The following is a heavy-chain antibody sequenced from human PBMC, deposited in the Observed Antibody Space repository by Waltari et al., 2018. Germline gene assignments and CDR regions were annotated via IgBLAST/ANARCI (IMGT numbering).Heavy chain of an antibody. CDR2: INPNSGGT. Sequence: QVQLVQSGAEVKKPGAPVKVSCKASGYTFTGYYMHWVRQAPGQGLEWMGWINPNSGGTNYAQKFQGRVTMTRDTSISTAYMELSRLRSDDTAVYYCARGGVVINPRLYYYYGMDVWGQGTTVTVSS. CDR3: ARGGVVINPRLYYYYGMDV. J-gene: IGHJ6*02. CDR1: GYTFTGYY. D-gene: IGHD3-3*01. V-gene: IGHV1-2*02.